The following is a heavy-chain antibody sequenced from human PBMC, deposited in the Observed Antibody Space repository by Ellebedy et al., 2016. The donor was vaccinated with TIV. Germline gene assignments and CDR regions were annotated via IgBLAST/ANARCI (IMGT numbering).Heavy chain of an antibody. D-gene: IGHD2-2*01. CDR2: IYTSGST. Sequence: SETLSLXXTVSGGSISSYYWSWIRQPAGKGLEWIGRIYTSGSTNYNPSLKSRVTMSVDTSKNQFSLKLSSVTAADTAVYYCARYQLLRKRAFDIWGQGTMVTVSS. CDR1: GGSISSYY. CDR3: ARYQLLRKRAFDI. J-gene: IGHJ3*02. V-gene: IGHV4-4*07.